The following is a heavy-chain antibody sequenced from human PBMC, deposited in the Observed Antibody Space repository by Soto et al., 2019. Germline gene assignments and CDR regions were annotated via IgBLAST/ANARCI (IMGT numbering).Heavy chain of an antibody. D-gene: IGHD3-22*01. CDR1: GYTFTSYG. J-gene: IGHJ1*01. V-gene: IGHV1-18*01. Sequence: ASVKVSCKASGYTFTSYGISWVRQAPGQGLEWMGWINAYNGNTNYAQKLQGRVTMTTDTSTSTAYMELRSLRSDDTAVYYCARAVDYYDSSGYYTHEYFQHWGQGTLVTVSS. CDR3: ARAVDYYDSSGYYTHEYFQH. CDR2: INAYNGNT.